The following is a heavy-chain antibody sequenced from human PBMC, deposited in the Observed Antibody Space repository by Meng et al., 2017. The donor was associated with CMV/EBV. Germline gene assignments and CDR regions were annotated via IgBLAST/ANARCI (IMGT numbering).Heavy chain of an antibody. Sequence: SQTLSLTCAISGDSVSSNSAAWNWIRQSPSRGLEWLGRTYYRSKWYNDYAVSVKSRITINPDTSKNQFSLQLNSATPEDTAVYYCAREEAAAGRTNYYYYGMDVWGQGTTVTVSS. J-gene: IGHJ6*02. D-gene: IGHD6-13*01. CDR3: AREEAAAGRTNYYYYGMDV. V-gene: IGHV6-1*01. CDR1: GDSVSSNSAA. CDR2: TYYRSKWYN.